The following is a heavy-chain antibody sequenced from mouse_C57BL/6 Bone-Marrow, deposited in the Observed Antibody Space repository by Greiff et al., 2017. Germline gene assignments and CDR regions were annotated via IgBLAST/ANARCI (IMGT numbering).Heavy chain of an antibody. D-gene: IGHD2-1*01. V-gene: IGHV1-80*01. CDR1: GYAFSSYW. CDR2: IYPGDGDT. Sequence: VQGVESGAELVKPGASVKISCKASGYAFSSYWMNWVKQRPGKGLEWIGQIYPGDGDTNYNGKFKGKATLTADKSSSTAYMQLSSLTSEDSAVYFCAREVGNSDYYAMDYWGQGTSVTVSS. CDR3: AREVGNSDYYAMDY. J-gene: IGHJ4*01.